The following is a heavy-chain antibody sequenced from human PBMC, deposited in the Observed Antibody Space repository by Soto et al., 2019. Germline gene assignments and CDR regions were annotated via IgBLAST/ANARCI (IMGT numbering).Heavy chain of an antibody. Sequence: GGSLRLSCAASGFTFDDYAMHWVRQAPGKGLEWVSGISWNSGSIGYADSVKGVFTISRDNAKNSLYVQMNSLRAEDKALYYCAKGNTYYYGSGSYLDYWGQGTLVTVSS. CDR2: ISWNSGSI. J-gene: IGHJ4*02. CDR1: GFTFDDYA. D-gene: IGHD3-10*01. CDR3: AKGNTYYYGSGSYLDY. V-gene: IGHV3-9*01.